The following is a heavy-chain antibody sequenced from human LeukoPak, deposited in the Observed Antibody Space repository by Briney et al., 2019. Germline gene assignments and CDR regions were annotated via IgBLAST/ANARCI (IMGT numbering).Heavy chain of an antibody. J-gene: IGHJ3*02. CDR3: ARDPAWSSDLKAFDI. V-gene: IGHV4-4*02. CDR2: IYHSGST. Sequence: PSETLSLTCAVSGGSISSSNWWSWVRQPPGKGLEWIGEIYHSGSTNYNPSLKSRVTISVDKSKNQFSLKLSSVTAADTAVYYCARDPAWSSDLKAFDIWGQGTMVTVSS. CDR1: GGSISSSNW. D-gene: IGHD6-25*01.